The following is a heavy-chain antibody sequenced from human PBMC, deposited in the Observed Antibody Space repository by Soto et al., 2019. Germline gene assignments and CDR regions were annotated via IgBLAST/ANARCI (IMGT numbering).Heavy chain of an antibody. V-gene: IGHV5-51*01. CDR3: ARRPTGGGYYYIHYYFDY. D-gene: IGHD3-22*01. Sequence: GESLKISCKGSGYSFTSYWIGWVRQMPGKGLEWMGIIYPGDSDTRYSPSFQGQVTISADKSISTAYLQWSSLKASDTAMYYCARRPTGGGYYYIHYYFDYWGQGTLVTVSS. CDR2: IYPGDSDT. J-gene: IGHJ4*02. CDR1: GYSFTSYW.